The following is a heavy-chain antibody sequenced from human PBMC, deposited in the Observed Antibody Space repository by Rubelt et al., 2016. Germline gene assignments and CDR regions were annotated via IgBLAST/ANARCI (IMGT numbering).Heavy chain of an antibody. Sequence: QVQLVQSGAEVKKPGSSVKVSCKASGGTFRSYAISWVRQAPGQGLEWMGGIIPIFGTATYAQKFQGRVTIIADESTSTSYMELSSLRSEVTAVYCCARRQQLGPFDYWGQGTLVTVSS. J-gene: IGHJ4*02. CDR3: ARRQQLGPFDY. CDR1: GGTFRSYA. D-gene: IGHD6-13*01. V-gene: IGHV1-69*01. CDR2: IIPIFGTA.